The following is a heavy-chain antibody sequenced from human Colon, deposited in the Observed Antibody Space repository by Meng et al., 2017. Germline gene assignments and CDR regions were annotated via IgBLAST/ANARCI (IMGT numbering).Heavy chain of an antibody. D-gene: IGHD3-10*01. V-gene: IGHV4-4*02. J-gene: IGHJ4*02. CDR3: ARVIYASGNMAHLDY. Sequence: QGVGPGLVNPSGTLSLTCAVSGDSIRSSNWWSWVRQPPGRGLEWIGEIYHSGSTNYNPSLKNRVSMTVDKSNNEFSLTLSSVTAADTAFYYCARVIYASGNMAHLDYWGQGTLVTVSS. CDR2: IYHSGST. CDR1: GDSIRSSNW.